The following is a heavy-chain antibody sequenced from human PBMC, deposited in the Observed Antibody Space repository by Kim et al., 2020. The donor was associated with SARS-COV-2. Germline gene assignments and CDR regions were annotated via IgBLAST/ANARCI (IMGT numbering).Heavy chain of an antibody. Sequence: SETLSLTCAVYGGSFSGYYWSWIRQPPGKGLEWIGEINHSGSTNYNPSLKSRVTISVDTSKNQFSLKLSSVTAADTAVYYCARKLSFLEWLLKVGWFDPWGQGTLVTVSS. CDR2: INHSGST. J-gene: IGHJ5*02. V-gene: IGHV4-34*01. CDR3: ARKLSFLEWLLKVGWFDP. D-gene: IGHD3-3*01. CDR1: GGSFSGYY.